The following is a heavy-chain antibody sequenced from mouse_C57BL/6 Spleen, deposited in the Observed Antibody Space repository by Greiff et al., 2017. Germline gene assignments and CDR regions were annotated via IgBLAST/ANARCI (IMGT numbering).Heavy chain of an antibody. CDR2: IYPRDGSP. V-gene: IGHV1-78*01. CDR1: GYTFTDHT. Sequence: QVQLQQSDAELVKPGASVKISCKVSGYTFTDHTIHWMKQRPEQGLEWIGYIYPRDGSPKYNEKFKGKATLTADKSSSTAYMQLNSLTSEDSAVYFWYYYYGSSSYFDYWGQGTTLTVSS. CDR3: YYYYGSSSYFDY. D-gene: IGHD1-1*01. J-gene: IGHJ2*01.